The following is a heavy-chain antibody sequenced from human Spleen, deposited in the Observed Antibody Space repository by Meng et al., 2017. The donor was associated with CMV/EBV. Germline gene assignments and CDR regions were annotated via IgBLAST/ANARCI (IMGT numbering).Heavy chain of an antibody. J-gene: IGHJ4*02. CDR3: ARAPAVAGPGDY. CDR1: GYTFTRYY. V-gene: IGHV1-46*01. D-gene: IGHD6-19*01. Sequence: SCKASGYTFTRYYMHWVGKAAGKGLEWMGISNPSGGSTSSAQRFQGRVSMTRDTSTRTVYMELSSLRSEDTAVYYCARAPAVAGPGDYWGQGTLVTVSS. CDR2: SNPSGGST.